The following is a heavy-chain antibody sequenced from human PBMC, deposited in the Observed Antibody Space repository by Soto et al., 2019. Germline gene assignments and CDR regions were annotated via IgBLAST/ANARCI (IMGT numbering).Heavy chain of an antibody. Sequence: EVQLLESGGGLVQPGGSLRLSCSASGFTFSSYAMTWVRQAPGNGLEWVSAISGSGGSTYFADSVKGRFTISRDNSKNTLYLQMNSLRAEDTAVYYCAKGIAARSNYFDYWGQGTLVTVSS. V-gene: IGHV3-23*01. CDR3: AKGIAARSNYFDY. J-gene: IGHJ4*02. CDR1: GFTFSSYA. D-gene: IGHD6-6*01. CDR2: ISGSGGST.